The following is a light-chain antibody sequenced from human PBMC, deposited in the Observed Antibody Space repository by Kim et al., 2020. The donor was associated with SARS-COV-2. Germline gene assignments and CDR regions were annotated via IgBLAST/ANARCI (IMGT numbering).Light chain of an antibody. V-gene: IGKV1-5*01. CDR3: KQDDSSSYT. J-gene: IGKJ2*01. CDR2: DAS. Sequence: VTSTCRASQSISTRLAWYQRKPGNAPKLVIYDASTLKGGFPSRSSGSGSGTEFTLTISSLQPDDFATYYCKQDDSSSYTFGQGTKGDIK. CDR1: QSISTR.